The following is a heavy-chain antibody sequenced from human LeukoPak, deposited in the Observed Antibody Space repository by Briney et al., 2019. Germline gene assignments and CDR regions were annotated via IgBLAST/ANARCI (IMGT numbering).Heavy chain of an antibody. CDR1: GYTFTGYY. D-gene: IGHD6-13*01. Sequence: ASVKVSCKASGYTFTGYYMHWVRQAPGQGLEWMGWINPNSGGTNYAQKFQGRVTMTRDTSISTAYMELSRLRSDDTAVYYRARDLYSRKPRGYWGQGTLVTVSS. J-gene: IGHJ4*02. CDR3: ARDLYSRKPRGY. CDR2: INPNSGGT. V-gene: IGHV1-2*02.